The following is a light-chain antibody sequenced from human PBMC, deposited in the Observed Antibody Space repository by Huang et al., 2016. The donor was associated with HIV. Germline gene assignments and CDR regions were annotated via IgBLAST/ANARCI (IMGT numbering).Light chain of an antibody. CDR3: QESYSAPWT. V-gene: IGKV1-39*01. CDR1: QNISTY. Sequence: DIHMTQSPSSLSASVGDRVTISCRASQNISTYLNWYQQKTGKGPNLLISGASSLQSGAPPGFSGSGSGTDFTLTISSLQPEHLATYYCQESYSAPWTFGQGTKVEIK. J-gene: IGKJ1*01. CDR2: GAS.